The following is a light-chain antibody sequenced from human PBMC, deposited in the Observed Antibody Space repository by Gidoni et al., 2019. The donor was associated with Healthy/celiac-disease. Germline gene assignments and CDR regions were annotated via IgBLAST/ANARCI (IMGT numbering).Light chain of an antibody. CDR1: QSVSSSY. V-gene: IGKV3-20*01. CDR2: GAS. CDR3: QQYGSSPQT. J-gene: IGKJ1*01. Sequence: EIVLTQSPGTLSLSPGERATLSCRASQSVSSSYLAWYQQKPGQAPRLLIYGASSRAPGIPDRFSGSGSGTDFTLTISRLEPEDFAVYYCQQYGSSPQTFGQXTKVEIK.